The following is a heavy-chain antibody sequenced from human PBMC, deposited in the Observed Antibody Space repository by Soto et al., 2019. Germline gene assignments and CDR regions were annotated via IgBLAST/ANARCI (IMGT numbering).Heavy chain of an antibody. J-gene: IGHJ4*02. V-gene: IGHV1-18*01. CDR2: VSSYNGNT. D-gene: IGHD3-10*01. CDR1: GYTFTDHG. CDR3: AREVEGSYSPADF. Sequence: GPEVKKPGASVTVSCKTSGYTFTDHGIDWVRQAPGQALEWVGWVSSYNGNTNYADNLKDRVIMTTDASTSTAYMELRGLRSDDTAVYYCAREVEGSYSPADFWGQGTPVTVSS.